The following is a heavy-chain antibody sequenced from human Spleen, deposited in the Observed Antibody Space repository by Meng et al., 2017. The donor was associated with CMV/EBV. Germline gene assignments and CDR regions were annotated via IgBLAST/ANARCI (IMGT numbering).Heavy chain of an antibody. Sequence: GGSLRLSCAASGFTFSSYGMTWVRQAPRKGLEWVSSISTNSSSRYYADSVKGRFTVSRDDSKSTLFLQMHSLRAEDTAVYYCAKDDDYTSSFDYWGQGTLVTVSS. V-gene: IGHV3-21*04. CDR1: GFTFSSYG. D-gene: IGHD6-13*01. J-gene: IGHJ4*02. CDR3: AKDDDYTSSFDY. CDR2: ISTNSSSR.